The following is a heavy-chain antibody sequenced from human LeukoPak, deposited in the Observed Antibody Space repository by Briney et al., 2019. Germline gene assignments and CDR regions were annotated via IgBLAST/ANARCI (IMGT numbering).Heavy chain of an antibody. CDR3: ARDRTSGWPYYYYMDV. CDR2: ISYDGSNK. Sequence: GGSLRLSCAASGFTFSSYGMHWVRQAPGKGLEWVAVISYDGSNKYYADSVKGRFTISRDNAKNSLYLQMNSLRAEDTAVYYCARDRTSGWPYYYYMDVWGKGTTVTVSS. CDR1: GFTFSSYG. D-gene: IGHD6-19*01. V-gene: IGHV3-30*03. J-gene: IGHJ6*03.